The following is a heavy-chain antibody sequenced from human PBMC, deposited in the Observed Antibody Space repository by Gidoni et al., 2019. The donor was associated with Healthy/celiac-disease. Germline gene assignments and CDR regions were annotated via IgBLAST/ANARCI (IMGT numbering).Heavy chain of an antibody. CDR2: IYPGDSDT. J-gene: IGHJ4*02. V-gene: IGHV5-51*01. CDR1: GYSFPSSW. CDR3: ARHVGNTVSAPVTPDEIDY. Sequence: EVQLVQSGAEVKKPGESLKISCKGSGYSFPSSWIGWVRQMPGKGLEWMGIIYPGDSDTRYSPSFQGQVTISADKSISTAYLQWSSLKASDTAMYYCARHVGNTVSAPVTPDEIDYWGQGTLVTVSS. D-gene: IGHD4-17*01.